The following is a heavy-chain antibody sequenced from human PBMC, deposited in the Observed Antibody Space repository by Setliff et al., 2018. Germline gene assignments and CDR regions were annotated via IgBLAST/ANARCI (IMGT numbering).Heavy chain of an antibody. CDR1: GGSFSGYY. CDR3: ARSFSRSEKFLLDY. Sequence: PSETLSLTCAVYGGSFSGYYWSWIRQPPGKRLEWIGEILHSGNINYNPSLKSRVTISMDTSKNQFSLKVNSVTAADTAAYYCARSFSRSEKFLLDYWGQGALVTVSS. V-gene: IGHV4-34*12. CDR2: ILHSGNI. J-gene: IGHJ4*02. D-gene: IGHD2-15*01.